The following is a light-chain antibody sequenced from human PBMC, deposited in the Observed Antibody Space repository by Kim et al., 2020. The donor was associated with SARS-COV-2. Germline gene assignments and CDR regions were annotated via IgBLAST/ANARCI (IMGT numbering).Light chain of an antibody. V-gene: IGKV3-15*01. CDR3: QQYTKWPHA. CDR2: GAF. J-gene: IGKJ2*01. CDR1: QSVASS. Sequence: SVSPGERVTLSCRASQSVASSLAWYQQKPGQSPRLLIYGAFTRATDIPARFSGDGSGTEFTLTISSLQSEDSAVYYCQQYTKWPHACGQGTKWRS.